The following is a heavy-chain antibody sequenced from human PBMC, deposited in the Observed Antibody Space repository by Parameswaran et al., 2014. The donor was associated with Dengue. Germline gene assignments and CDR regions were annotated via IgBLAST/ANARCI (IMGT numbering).Heavy chain of an antibody. Sequence: RWIRQPPGKGLEWIGYIYYSGSTNYNPSLKSRVTISVDTSKNQFSLKLSSVTAADTAVYYCARSPQWLVRHVAYYYGMDVWGQGTTVTVSS. D-gene: IGHD6-19*01. CDR3: ARSPQWLVRHVAYYYGMDV. J-gene: IGHJ6*02. V-gene: IGHV4-59*01. CDR2: IYYSGST.